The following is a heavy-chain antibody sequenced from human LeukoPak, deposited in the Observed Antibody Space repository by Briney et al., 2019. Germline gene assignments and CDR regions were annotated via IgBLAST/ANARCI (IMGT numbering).Heavy chain of an antibody. J-gene: IGHJ4*02. Sequence: PGGSLRLSCAASGFTVSSNYMSWVRQAPGKGLEWVSVIYSGGSTYYADSVKGRFTISRDNSKNTLYLQMNSLRAEDTAVYYCARVRLPKRGAARPFSRTFDYWGQGTLVTVSS. V-gene: IGHV3-66*01. D-gene: IGHD6-6*01. CDR2: IYSGGST. CDR1: GFTVSSNY. CDR3: ARVRLPKRGAARPFSRTFDY.